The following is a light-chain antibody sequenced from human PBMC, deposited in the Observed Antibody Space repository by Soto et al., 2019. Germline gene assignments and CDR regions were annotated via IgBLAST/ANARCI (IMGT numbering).Light chain of an antibody. CDR2: AAS. V-gene: IGKV3-11*01. CDR1: QSVRTS. J-gene: IGKJ4*01. CDR3: QQRSDWPPSLT. Sequence: EILLTQSPATLSWSPGERATLSCRASQSVRTSLAWYQQQPGQAPSLLIYAASNRATGIPARFSGSGSGTDLTLTISSLEPEDSAVYYCQQRSDWPPSLTFGGGTKADNK.